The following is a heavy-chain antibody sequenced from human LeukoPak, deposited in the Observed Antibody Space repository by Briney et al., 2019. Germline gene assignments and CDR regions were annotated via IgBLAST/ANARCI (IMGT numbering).Heavy chain of an antibody. CDR3: ASSGSYRFDY. CDR2: ITASGTAM. D-gene: IGHD1-26*01. CDR1: GFTFSNAG. Sequence: GGSLRLSCAASGFTFSNAGMYWARQAPGKGLEWVSHITASGTAMFYADSVKGRFTISRDNTKNSLYLQMNSLRDEDTAVYYCASSGSYRFDYWGQGTLVTVSS. V-gene: IGHV3-48*02. J-gene: IGHJ4*02.